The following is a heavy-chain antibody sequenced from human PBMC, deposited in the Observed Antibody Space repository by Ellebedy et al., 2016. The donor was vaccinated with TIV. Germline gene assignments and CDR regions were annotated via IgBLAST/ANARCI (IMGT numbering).Heavy chain of an antibody. Sequence: GESLKISCAASGLNVFSSYSMDWVRQTPGKGLEWVSYITGSSDITYYADSVKGRFTISRDNAKNSLYLQMNSLRAEDTAVYYCVRGQSSGVGAPYWGQGTRVTVSS. CDR1: GLNVFSSYS. V-gene: IGHV3-48*01. D-gene: IGHD1-26*01. J-gene: IGHJ4*02. CDR2: ITGSSDIT. CDR3: VRGQSSGVGAPY.